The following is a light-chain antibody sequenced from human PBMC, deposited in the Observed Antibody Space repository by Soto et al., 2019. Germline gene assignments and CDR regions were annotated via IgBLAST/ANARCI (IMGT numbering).Light chain of an antibody. CDR2: DES. J-gene: IGKJ4*01. CDR1: QDIGNY. Sequence: DIQMTQSPSSLSASVEDRVTTTSQASQDIGNYLNWYQQKPGKAPKFLIYDESNLETGVPSRFSGSGSGTDLTFTISSLQPEDIATYYCQQYDNLPPFGGGTKVEIK. V-gene: IGKV1-33*01. CDR3: QQYDNLPP.